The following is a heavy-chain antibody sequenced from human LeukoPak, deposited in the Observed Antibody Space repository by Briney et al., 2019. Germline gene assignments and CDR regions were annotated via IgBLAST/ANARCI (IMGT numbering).Heavy chain of an antibody. Sequence: GRSLRLSCAASGFTFDDYAMHWVRQASGKGLEWVSGISWNSGSIGYADSVKGRFTISRDNAKNSLYLQMNSLRAEDTALYYCAKDLPRYCSGGSCPFDYWGQGTLVTVSS. D-gene: IGHD2-15*01. CDR3: AKDLPRYCSGGSCPFDY. CDR2: ISWNSGSI. J-gene: IGHJ4*02. V-gene: IGHV3-9*01. CDR1: GFTFDDYA.